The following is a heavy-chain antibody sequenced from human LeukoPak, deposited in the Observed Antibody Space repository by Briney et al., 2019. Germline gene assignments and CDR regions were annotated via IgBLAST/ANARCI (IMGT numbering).Heavy chain of an antibody. Sequence: ASVKVSCKASGYTFSRYHMSWVRQAPGQGLEWMGIINPSGSSASYTQKFQGRVTMTRDTSTSTVYLDLSSLRSEDTAVYYCARMTTGLLDYWGQGTLVTVSS. CDR3: ARMTTGLLDY. CDR2: INPSGSSA. D-gene: IGHD1-1*01. V-gene: IGHV1-46*01. J-gene: IGHJ4*02. CDR1: GYTFSRYH.